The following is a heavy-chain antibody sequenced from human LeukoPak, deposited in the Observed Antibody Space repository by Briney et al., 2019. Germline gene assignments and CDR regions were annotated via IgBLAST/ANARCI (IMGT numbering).Heavy chain of an antibody. J-gene: IGHJ4*02. D-gene: IGHD3-10*01. V-gene: IGHV1-46*01. CDR2: INPNSGST. Sequence: GASVKVSCKASGYTFSDFFLNWVRQAPGQGLEWMGIINPNSGSTDYPQRFQGRLTMTGGMSTSTFYMELSSLTSEDTAVYYCAKVANYYYGSESYYFFEHWGQGTPVTASS. CDR1: GYTFSDFF. CDR3: AKVANYYYGSESYYFFEH.